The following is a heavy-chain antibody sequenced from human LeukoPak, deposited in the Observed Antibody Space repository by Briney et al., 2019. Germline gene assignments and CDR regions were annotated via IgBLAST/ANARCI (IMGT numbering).Heavy chain of an antibody. Sequence: GGSLRLSCAASGFTLGSYGMHWVRQAPGKGLEWVPHIWYDASKEQYADSVKGRFTTSRDNSKKTLYLQMNNLRVEDTALYYCKRDILTGNHKYLDYWGQGTQVTVSS. CDR3: KRDILTGNHKYLDY. CDR1: GFTLGSYG. J-gene: IGHJ4*02. CDR2: IWYDASKE. V-gene: IGHV3-33*01. D-gene: IGHD3-9*01.